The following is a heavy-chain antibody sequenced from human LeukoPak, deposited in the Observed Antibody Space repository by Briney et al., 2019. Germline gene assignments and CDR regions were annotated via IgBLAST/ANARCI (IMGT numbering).Heavy chain of an antibody. CDR3: ARDNERSGYSSGWYFGYFQH. CDR2: ISYDGSNK. CDR1: GFTFSSYA. V-gene: IGHV3-30-3*01. D-gene: IGHD6-19*01. Sequence: GGSLRLSCAASGFTFSSYAMHWVRQAPGKGLEWVAVISYDGSNKYYADSVKGRFTISRDNSKNTLYLQMNSLRAEDTAVYYCARDNERSGYSSGWYFGYFQHWGQGTLVTVPS. J-gene: IGHJ1*01.